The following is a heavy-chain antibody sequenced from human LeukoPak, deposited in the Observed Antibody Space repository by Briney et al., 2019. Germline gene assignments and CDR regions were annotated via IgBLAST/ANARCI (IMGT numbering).Heavy chain of an antibody. CDR1: GFTFSSYA. V-gene: IGHV3-64*02. CDR3: AKARAGDITAAFNY. J-gene: IGHJ4*02. D-gene: IGHD6-13*01. Sequence: GSLRLSCAASGFTFSSYAMHWVRQAPGKGLEYVSAISSNGGSTYYADSVKGRFTISRDNSENTLNLQMNSLRAEDTAIYYCAKARAGDITAAFNYWGQGTLVTVSS. CDR2: ISSNGGST.